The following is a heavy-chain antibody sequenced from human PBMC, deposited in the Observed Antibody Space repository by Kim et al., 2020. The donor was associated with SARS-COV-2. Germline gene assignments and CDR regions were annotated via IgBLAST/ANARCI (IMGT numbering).Heavy chain of an antibody. V-gene: IGHV3-66*01. Sequence: GGSLRLSCAASGFTVSSNYMSWVRQAPGKGLEWVSLIYTGVSTSYADSVKGRFTISRDNSKNTLYLQMNSLRAEDTAVYYCERTIYGDYAYYFDYWGQGTLVNVSS. CDR3: ERTIYGDYAYYFDY. CDR2: IYTGVST. CDR1: GFTVSSNY. J-gene: IGHJ4*02. D-gene: IGHD4-17*01.